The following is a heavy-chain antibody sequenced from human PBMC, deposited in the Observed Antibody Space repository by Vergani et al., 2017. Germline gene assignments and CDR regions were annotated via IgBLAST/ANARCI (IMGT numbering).Heavy chain of an antibody. CDR3: ARGAFLTGYYTGWFDP. CDR2: INPSGGST. V-gene: IGHV1-46*01. J-gene: IGHJ5*02. CDR1: GYTFTSYY. Sequence: VQLVPSGAEVKKPGDSVKVSCKASGYTFTSYYMHWVRPAPGQGLEWMGIINPSGGSTSYAQKFQGRVTMTRDTSTSTVYMELSSLRSEDTAVYYCARGAFLTGYYTGWFDPWGQGTLVTVSS. D-gene: IGHD3-9*01.